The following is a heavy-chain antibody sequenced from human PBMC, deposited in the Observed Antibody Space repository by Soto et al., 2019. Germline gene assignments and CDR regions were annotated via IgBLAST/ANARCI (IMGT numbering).Heavy chain of an antibody. CDR1: GFTFSSYS. CDR3: ARERVGATTNAFDI. J-gene: IGHJ3*02. Sequence: PGGSLRLSCAASGFTFSSYSMNWVRQAPGKGLEWVSSISSSSSYIYYADSVKGRFTISRDNAKNSLYLQMNSLRAEDTAVYYCARERVGATTNAFDIWGQATMVTVSS. V-gene: IGHV3-21*01. CDR2: ISSSSSYI. D-gene: IGHD1-26*01.